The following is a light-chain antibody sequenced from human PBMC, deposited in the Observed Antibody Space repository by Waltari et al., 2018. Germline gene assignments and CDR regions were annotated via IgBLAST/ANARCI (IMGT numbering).Light chain of an antibody. Sequence: EIVLTQSPGTMPLSPGDIATLTCRASQSVTASQVAWYQQKPGQAPRLLIYGASTRATGTPDRFSGTGSGTDFILTISGLEPEDFAVYFCQQYGSSIPFTFGPGTKV. CDR3: QQYGSSIPFT. J-gene: IGKJ3*01. V-gene: IGKV3-20*01. CDR1: QSVTASQ. CDR2: GAS.